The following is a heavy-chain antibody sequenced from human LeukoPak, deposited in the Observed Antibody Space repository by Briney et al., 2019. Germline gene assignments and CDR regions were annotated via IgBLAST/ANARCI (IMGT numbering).Heavy chain of an antibody. J-gene: IGHJ4*02. CDR3: AKDSGSVPAVFDY. Sequence: PGGSLRLSCAASGFTFTSYSMNWVRQAPGKGLEWVAVISYDGSNKYYADSVKGRFTISRDNSKNTLYLQMNSLGAEDTAVYYCAKDSGSVPAVFDYWGQGTLVTVSS. CDR2: ISYDGSNK. D-gene: IGHD2-2*01. V-gene: IGHV3-30*18. CDR1: GFTFTSYS.